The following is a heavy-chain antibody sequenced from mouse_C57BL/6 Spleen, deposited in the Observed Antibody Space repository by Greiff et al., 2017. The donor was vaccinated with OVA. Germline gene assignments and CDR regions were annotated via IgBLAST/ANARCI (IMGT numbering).Heavy chain of an antibody. J-gene: IGHJ3*01. CDR1: GYTFTSYW. CDR3: ARGGYDKGRFAY. CDR2: IYPGSGST. Sequence: QVQLQQPGAELVKPGASVKMSCKASGYTFTSYWITWVKQRPGQGLEWIGDIYPGSGSTNYNEKFKSKATLTVDTSSSTAYMQLSSLTSEDSAVDYCARGGYDKGRFAYWGQGTLVTVSA. D-gene: IGHD2-2*01. V-gene: IGHV1-55*01.